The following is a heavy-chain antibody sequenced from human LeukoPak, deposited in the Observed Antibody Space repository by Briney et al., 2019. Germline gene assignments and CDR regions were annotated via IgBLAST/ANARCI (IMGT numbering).Heavy chain of an antibody. Sequence: GESLKISCKGPGYSFTSYWIGWVRQMLGKGLEWVGIIYPGDSDTRYSPSFQGQVTISADKSISTACLQWSSLKASDTAMYYCARVGDWTYYFDYWGQGTLVTVSS. J-gene: IGHJ4*02. V-gene: IGHV5-51*01. CDR2: IYPGDSDT. D-gene: IGHD1-1*01. CDR1: GYSFTSYW. CDR3: ARVGDWTYYFDY.